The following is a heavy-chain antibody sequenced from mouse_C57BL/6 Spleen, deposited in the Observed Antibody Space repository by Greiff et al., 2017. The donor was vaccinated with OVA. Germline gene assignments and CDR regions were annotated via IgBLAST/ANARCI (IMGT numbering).Heavy chain of an antibody. CDR3: ARGLASSLYFDY. CDR1: GYSITSGYY. Sequence: DVQLQESGPGLVKPSQSLSLTCSVTGYSITSGYYWNWIRQFPGNKLEWMGYISYDGSNNYNPSLKNRISITRDTSKNQFFLKLNSVTTEDTATYYCARGLASSLYFDYWGQGTTLTVSS. V-gene: IGHV3-6*01. CDR2: ISYDGSN. J-gene: IGHJ2*01. D-gene: IGHD1-1*01.